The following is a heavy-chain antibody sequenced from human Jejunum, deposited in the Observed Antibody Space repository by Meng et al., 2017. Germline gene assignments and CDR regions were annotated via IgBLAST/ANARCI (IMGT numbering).Heavy chain of an antibody. CDR3: ARSGWYGGDAFDI. D-gene: IGHD6-19*01. V-gene: IGHV3-48*03. Sequence: GGSLRLSCAASGFTFSRYEMSWVRQAPGKGLEWVSYISSRSNVIYYADSLKGRFTISRDNAKSSLYVQMNSLRAEDTAVYYCARSGWYGGDAFDIWGHGTMVTVSS. CDR1: GFTFSRYE. J-gene: IGHJ3*02. CDR2: ISSRSNVI.